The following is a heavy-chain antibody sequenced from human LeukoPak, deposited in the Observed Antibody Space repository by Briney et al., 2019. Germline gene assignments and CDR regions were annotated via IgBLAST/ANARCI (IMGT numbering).Heavy chain of an antibody. V-gene: IGHV4-59*01. J-gene: IGHJ4*02. Sequence: SETLSLTCTVSGGSISTYYWIWIRQAPGKGLEWIGYIYYSGSTNYNPSLNSRVTISVDTSKNQFSLRLNSVTAADTAMYYCARTNYYGSGSYYPDFWGQGTLVTVSS. CDR3: ARTNYYGSGSYYPDF. D-gene: IGHD3-10*01. CDR1: GGSISTYY. CDR2: IYYSGST.